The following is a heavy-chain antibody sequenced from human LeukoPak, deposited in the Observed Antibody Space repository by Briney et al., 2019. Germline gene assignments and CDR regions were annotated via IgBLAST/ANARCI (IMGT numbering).Heavy chain of an antibody. J-gene: IGHJ4*02. Sequence: SQTLSLTCTVSGGSISSGAYYWTWIRQPAGKGLEWIGRIYRSGSTNYNPSLKSRVTISVDTSKNQFSLKLSSVTAADTAVYYCARQLVRSWPFDYWGQGTLVTVSS. D-gene: IGHD6-13*01. CDR1: GGSISSGAYY. V-gene: IGHV4-61*02. CDR2: IYRSGST. CDR3: ARQLVRSWPFDY.